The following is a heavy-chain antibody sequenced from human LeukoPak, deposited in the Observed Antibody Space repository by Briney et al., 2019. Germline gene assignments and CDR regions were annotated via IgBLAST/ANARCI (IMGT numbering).Heavy chain of an antibody. CDR2: INHSGST. J-gene: IGHJ5*02. Sequence: SETLSLTCAVYGGSFSGYYWSWIRQPPGKGLEWIGEINHSGSTNYNPSLKSRVTISVDTSKNQFSLKLSSVTAADTAVYYCARGEQYYYDSSGHKFDPWGQGTLVTVSS. CDR1: GGSFSGYY. CDR3: ARGEQYYYDSSGHKFDP. D-gene: IGHD3-22*01. V-gene: IGHV4-34*01.